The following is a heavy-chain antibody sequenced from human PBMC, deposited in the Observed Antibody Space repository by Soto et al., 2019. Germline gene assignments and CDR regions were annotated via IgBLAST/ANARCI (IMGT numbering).Heavy chain of an antibody. J-gene: IGHJ5*02. CDR2: IYTRGST. CDR3: SREAVVVVVAAKINWFDP. Sequence: PSETLSLTCAVYGGSFSGYYWSWIRQPAGKGLEWIGGIYTRGSTNYNPSLKSQVTMSVDTSKNQFSLKLSSVTAADTAVYYCSREAVVVVVAAKINWFDPWGQGTLVTGSS. CDR1: GGSFSGYY. D-gene: IGHD2-15*01. V-gene: IGHV4-4*07.